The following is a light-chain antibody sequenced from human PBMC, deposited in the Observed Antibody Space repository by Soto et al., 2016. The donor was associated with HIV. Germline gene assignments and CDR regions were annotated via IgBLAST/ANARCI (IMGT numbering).Light chain of an antibody. CDR1: SLRSYY. J-gene: IGLJ2*01. CDR2: GKN. V-gene: IGLV3-19*01. CDR3: NSRDSSGNHLV. Sequence: SSELTQDPAVSVALGQTVRITCQGDSLRSYYANWYQQKPGQAPVLVIYGKNNRPSGIPDRFSGSSSGNXASLTITGAQAEDEADYYCNSRDSSGNHLVFGGGTKLTVL.